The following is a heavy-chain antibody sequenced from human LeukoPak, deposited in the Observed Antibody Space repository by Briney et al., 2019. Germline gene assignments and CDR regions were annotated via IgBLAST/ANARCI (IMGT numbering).Heavy chain of an antibody. V-gene: IGHV3-23*01. D-gene: IGHD3-22*01. Sequence: GGSLRLSCAASGFTFSSDALTWVRQAPGKGLEWVSSISSSGVSTNYADSVKGRFTISRDNFKNTLYLQMNSLRAEDTAIYYCARNDSSGYYSVWGQGTLVTVSS. J-gene: IGHJ4*02. CDR1: GFTFSSDA. CDR3: ARNDSSGYYSV. CDR2: ISSSGVST.